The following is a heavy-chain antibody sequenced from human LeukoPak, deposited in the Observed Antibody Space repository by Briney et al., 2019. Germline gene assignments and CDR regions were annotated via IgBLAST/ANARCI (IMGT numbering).Heavy chain of an antibody. CDR2: IYYSGST. Sequence: SETLSLTCTVSGGSISSSSYYWGWIRQPPGKGLEWIGGIYYSGSTYYNPSLKSRVTISVDTSKNQFSLKLSSVTAADTAVYYCARHDLPSSSWYELGAFDIWGQGTMVTVSS. CDR1: GGSISSSSYY. V-gene: IGHV4-39*01. D-gene: IGHD6-13*01. CDR3: ARHDLPSSSWYELGAFDI. J-gene: IGHJ3*02.